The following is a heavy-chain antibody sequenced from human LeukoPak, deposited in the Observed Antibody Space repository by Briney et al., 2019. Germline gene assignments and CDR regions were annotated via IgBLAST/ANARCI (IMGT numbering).Heavy chain of an antibody. CDR1: GFTFSSYS. J-gene: IGHJ3*02. CDR2: ISSSSSTI. CDR3: ARDNVLLWFGEAFDI. D-gene: IGHD3-10*01. V-gene: IGHV3-48*02. Sequence: QPGGSLRLSCAASGFTFSSYSTNWVRQAPGKGLEWVSYISSSSSTIYYADSVKGRFTISRDNAKNSLYLQMNSLRDEDTAVYYCARDNVLLWFGEAFDIWGQGTMVAVSS.